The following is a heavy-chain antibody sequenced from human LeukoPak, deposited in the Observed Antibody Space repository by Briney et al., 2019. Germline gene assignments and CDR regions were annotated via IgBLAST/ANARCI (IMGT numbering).Heavy chain of an antibody. J-gene: IGHJ5*02. CDR3: ARDHYGLTPWFDP. D-gene: IGHD3-16*01. CDR1: GFTFSSYS. Sequence: GGSLRLSCAASGFTFSSYSMNWVRQAPGEGLEWVSSISSSSSYLYYADSVKGVFTISRDNAKHSLYLQMNSLRAEDAAVYYWARDHYGLTPWFDPWGQGTLVTVSS. V-gene: IGHV3-21*01. CDR2: ISSSSSYL.